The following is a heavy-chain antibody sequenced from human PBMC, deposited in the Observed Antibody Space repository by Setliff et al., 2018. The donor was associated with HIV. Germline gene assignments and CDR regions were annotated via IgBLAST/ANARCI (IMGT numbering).Heavy chain of an antibody. Sequence: PSETLSLTCIVSGGSIIMNNYYWAWIRQVPGRGLEWIGSISYSGATYYNSSLKSRVSMSVDTSKKQISLRLHSVTAADTAVYYCARHEGYLYDGSRYFGRFDPWGQGTLVTVSS. CDR1: GGSIIMNNYY. D-gene: IGHD2-15*01. CDR3: ARHEGYLYDGSRYFGRFDP. V-gene: IGHV4-39*01. J-gene: IGHJ5*02. CDR2: ISYSGAT.